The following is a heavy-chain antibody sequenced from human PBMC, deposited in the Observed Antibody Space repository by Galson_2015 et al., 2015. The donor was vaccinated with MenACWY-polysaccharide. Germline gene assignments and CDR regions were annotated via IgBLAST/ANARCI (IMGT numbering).Heavy chain of an antibody. CDR2: ISSGSDTT. J-gene: IGHJ4*02. V-gene: IGHV3-23*01. CDR3: VKGGWADN. CDR1: GFNFSIYV. Sequence: SLRLSCAASGFNFSIYVMTWVRQAPGKGLEWVSAISSGSDTTYYTDSVKGRFTISRDNSKDTVHLQMDSLRAEDTAVYHCVKGGWADNWGQGTLVTVSS. D-gene: IGHD1-26*01.